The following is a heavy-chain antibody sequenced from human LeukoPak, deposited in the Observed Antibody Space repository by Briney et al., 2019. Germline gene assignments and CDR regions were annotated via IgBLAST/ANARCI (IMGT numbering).Heavy chain of an antibody. V-gene: IGHV1-69*04. J-gene: IGHJ4*02. Sequence: SVNLSCTPAGRTFSSYAISWGRQSPPPGLGWWGRIITILGIANYAQKFQGRVTITADKSTSTAYMELSSLRSEDTAVYYCARRPRCGGDCSGVEYWGQGTLVTVSS. CDR3: ARRPRCGGDCSGVEY. CDR1: GRTFSSYA. D-gene: IGHD2-21*01. CDR2: IITILGIA.